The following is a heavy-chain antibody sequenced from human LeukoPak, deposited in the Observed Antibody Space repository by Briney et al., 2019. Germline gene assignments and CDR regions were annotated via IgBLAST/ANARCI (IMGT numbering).Heavy chain of an antibody. D-gene: IGHD1-14*01. J-gene: IGHJ6*03. CDR3: ASGRIWDYYYYMDV. CDR2: IRYDGSNK. V-gene: IGHV3-30*02. Sequence: GGSLRLSCAASGFTFSSYGMHWVRQAPGKGLEWAAFIRYDGSNKYYADSVKGRFTISRDNSKNTLYLQMNSLRAEDTAVYYCASGRIWDYYYYMDVWGKGTTVTVSS. CDR1: GFTFSSYG.